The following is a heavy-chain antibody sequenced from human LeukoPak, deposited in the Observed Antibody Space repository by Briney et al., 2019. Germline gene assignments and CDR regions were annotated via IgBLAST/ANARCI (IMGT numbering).Heavy chain of an antibody. CDR2: IYYSGST. V-gene: IGHV4-59*01. J-gene: IGHJ6*03. CDR1: GGSISSYY. D-gene: IGHD2-2*02. Sequence: PSETLSLTCTVSGGSISSYYWSWIRQPPGKGLEWIGYIYYSGSTNYNPSLKSRVTISVDTSKNQFSLKLSSVTAADTAVYYCARTLKGYCSSTSRYKGYYYYMDVWGKGTTVTVSS. CDR3: ARTLKGYCSSTSRYKGYYYYMDV.